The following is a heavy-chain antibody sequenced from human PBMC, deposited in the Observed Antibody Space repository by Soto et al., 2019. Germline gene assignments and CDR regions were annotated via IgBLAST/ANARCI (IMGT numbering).Heavy chain of an antibody. CDR1: GYTFTSYG. Sequence: ASVKVSCKASGYTFTSYGISWVRQAPGQGLEWMGWISAYNGNTNYAQKLQGRVTMTTDTSASTAYMELRSLRSDDTAVYYCARDGSSDYLNWFDPWGQGTLVTVSS. CDR3: ARDGSSDYLNWFDP. D-gene: IGHD4-17*01. V-gene: IGHV1-18*01. CDR2: ISAYNGNT. J-gene: IGHJ5*02.